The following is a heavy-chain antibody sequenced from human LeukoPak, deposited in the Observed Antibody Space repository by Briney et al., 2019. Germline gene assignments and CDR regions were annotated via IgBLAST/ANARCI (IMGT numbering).Heavy chain of an antibody. J-gene: IGHJ4*02. Sequence: GGSLRLSCAASGFTFSGYNMNWVRQAPGKGLEWVSSISSSSSYIYYADSVKGRFTISRDNAKNSLYLQMNTLRAEDTAIYYCAKDQVMCSDCYSRPIDYWGQGTLVTVSS. CDR2: ISSSSSYI. CDR3: AKDQVMCSDCYSRPIDY. CDR1: GFTFSGYN. V-gene: IGHV3-21*04. D-gene: IGHD2-21*02.